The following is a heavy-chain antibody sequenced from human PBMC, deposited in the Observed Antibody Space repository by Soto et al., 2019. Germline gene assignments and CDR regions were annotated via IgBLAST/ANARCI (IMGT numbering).Heavy chain of an antibody. V-gene: IGHV1-18*01. CDR2: INTYNGNT. Sequence: ASVKVSCKASGDTFTNNGISWVRQAPGQGLEWMGWINTYNGNTNHAQKLQGRVTMTTDTSTSTAYMELRSLRSDDTAVYYCARGVGSGTYYNQYNWFDPWGQGTLVTVSS. CDR3: ARGVGSGTYYNQYNWFDP. D-gene: IGHD3-10*01. CDR1: GDTFTNNG. J-gene: IGHJ5*02.